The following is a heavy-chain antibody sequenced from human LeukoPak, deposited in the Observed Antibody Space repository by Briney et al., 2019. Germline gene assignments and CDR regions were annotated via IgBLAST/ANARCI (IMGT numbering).Heavy chain of an antibody. V-gene: IGHV1-18*01. Sequence: ASVKVSCKASGYTFTSYGISWVRQAPGQGLEWMGWVRAYNGNTNYAQKLQGRVTMTTDTSTSTAYMKLRSLRSDDTAVYYCARRYYYDSSGYYYYPYFDYWGQGTLVTVSS. CDR1: GYTFTSYG. CDR3: ARRYYYDSSGYYYYPYFDY. CDR2: VRAYNGNT. J-gene: IGHJ4*02. D-gene: IGHD3-22*01.